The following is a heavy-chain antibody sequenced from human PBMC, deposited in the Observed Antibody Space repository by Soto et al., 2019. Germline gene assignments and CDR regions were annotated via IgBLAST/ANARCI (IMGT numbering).Heavy chain of an antibody. V-gene: IGHV1-2*04. CDR1: GYTFTGYY. Sequence: ASVKVSCKASGYTFTGYYMHWVRQAPGQGLEWMGWINPNSGGTNYAQKFQGWVTMTRDTSISTAYMELSRLRSDDTAVYYCARSAVPNLYYYYGMDVWGQGTTVTVSS. D-gene: IGHD6-19*01. CDR3: ARSAVPNLYYYYGMDV. CDR2: INPNSGGT. J-gene: IGHJ6*02.